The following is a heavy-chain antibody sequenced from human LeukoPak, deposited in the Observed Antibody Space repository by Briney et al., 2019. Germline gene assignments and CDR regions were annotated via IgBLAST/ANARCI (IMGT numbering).Heavy chain of an antibody. J-gene: IGHJ3*02. CDR3: AKDIYPGQDYYDPGGFDI. CDR2: ISYDGSNK. V-gene: IGHV3-30*18. CDR1: GFAFSRCG. D-gene: IGHD3-22*01. Sequence: SGGSLRLSCAASGFAFSRCGMHWVRQAPGKGLEWVAVISYDGSNKYYADSVKGRFTISRDNSKNTLYLQMNSLRAEDTAVYYCAKDIYPGQDYYDPGGFDIWGQGTMVTVSS.